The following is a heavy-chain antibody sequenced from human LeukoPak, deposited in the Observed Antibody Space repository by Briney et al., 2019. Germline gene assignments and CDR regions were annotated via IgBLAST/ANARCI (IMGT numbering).Heavy chain of an antibody. D-gene: IGHD3-10*01. CDR2: IKSKTDGGTT. CDR3: TTRGDYVDY. J-gene: IGHJ4*02. V-gene: IGHV3-15*01. Sequence: GGSLRLSCAASGFTFSHAWMIWVRQAPGKGLEWLGRIKSKTDGGTTDYAAPVEGRFTISRDDPKNTLYLQMNSLKTEDTAVYYCTTRGDYVDYWGQGTLVTVSS. CDR1: GFTFSHAW.